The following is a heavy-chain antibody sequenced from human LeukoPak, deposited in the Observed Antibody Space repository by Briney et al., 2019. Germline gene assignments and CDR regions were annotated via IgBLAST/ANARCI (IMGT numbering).Heavy chain of an antibody. CDR2: IYSGGST. CDR1: GFTVSSNY. CDR3: ASKVQLDLFYYGMDV. Sequence: GGSLRLSCAASGFTVSSNYMSWVRQAPGKGLEWVSVIYSGGSTYYADSVKGRFTISRDNSKNTLYLQMNSLRAEDTAVYYCASKVQLDLFYYGMDVWGQGTTVTVSS. J-gene: IGHJ6*02. D-gene: IGHD1-1*01. V-gene: IGHV3-53*01.